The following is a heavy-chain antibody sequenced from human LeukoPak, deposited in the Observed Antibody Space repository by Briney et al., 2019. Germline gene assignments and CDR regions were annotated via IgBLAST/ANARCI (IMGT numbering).Heavy chain of an antibody. J-gene: IGHJ4*02. CDR1: GFTDSTNF. D-gene: IGHD2-15*01. Sequence: GGSPRLSCEASGFTDSTNFMGWVRQAPGKGLEWVSIIHTGGATYYMESVKGRSSISRDNFKNTLYLQMNSLRAEDTAVYYCARGRGSDWGQGTLVTVSS. V-gene: IGHV3-53*01. CDR3: ARGRGSD. CDR2: IHTGGAT.